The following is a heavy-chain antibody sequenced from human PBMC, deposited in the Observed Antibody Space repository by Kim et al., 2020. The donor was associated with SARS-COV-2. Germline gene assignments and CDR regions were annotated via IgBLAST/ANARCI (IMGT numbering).Heavy chain of an antibody. Sequence: GGSLRLSCAASGFTVSSNYMSWVRQAPGKGLEWVSVIYSGGSTYYADSVKGRFTISRDNSKNTLYLQMNSLRAEDTAVYYCARDKDPRDGYNSLRNFDLWGRGTLVTVSS. D-gene: IGHD5-12*01. CDR1: GFTVSSNY. J-gene: IGHJ2*01. V-gene: IGHV3-53*01. CDR3: ARDKDPRDGYNSLRNFDL. CDR2: IYSGGST.